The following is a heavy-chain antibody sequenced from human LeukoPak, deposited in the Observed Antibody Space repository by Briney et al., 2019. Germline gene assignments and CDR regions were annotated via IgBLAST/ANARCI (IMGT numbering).Heavy chain of an antibody. Sequence: ASVKVSCKASGYTFTGYYMHWVRQAPGQGLEWMGWINPNSGGTNYARKLQGRVTMTRDTSISTAYMELSRLRSDDTAVYYCARVAARYCSSTSCRRWFDPWGQGTLVTVSS. CDR2: INPNSGGT. D-gene: IGHD2-2*01. CDR1: GYTFTGYY. V-gene: IGHV1-2*02. J-gene: IGHJ5*02. CDR3: ARVAARYCSSTSCRRWFDP.